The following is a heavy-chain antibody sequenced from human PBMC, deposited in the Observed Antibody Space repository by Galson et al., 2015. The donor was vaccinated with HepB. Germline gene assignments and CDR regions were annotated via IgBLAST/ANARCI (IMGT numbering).Heavy chain of an antibody. Sequence: SLRLSCAASGFTFSNAWMSWVRQAPGKGLEWVGRIKSKTDGGTTDYAAPVKGRFTISRDDSKNTLYLQTNSLKTEDTAVYYCTTEGIAVAGFDYWGQGTLVTISS. CDR2: IKSKTDGGTT. V-gene: IGHV3-15*01. J-gene: IGHJ4*02. D-gene: IGHD6-19*01. CDR3: TTEGIAVAGFDY. CDR1: GFTFSNAW.